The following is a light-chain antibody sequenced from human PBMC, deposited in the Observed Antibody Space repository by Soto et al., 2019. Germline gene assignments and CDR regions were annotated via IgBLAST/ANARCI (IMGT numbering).Light chain of an antibody. V-gene: IGKV1-39*01. J-gene: IGKJ1*01. CDR1: QSIGRY. CDR3: QQSYSTPRWT. Sequence: NQMTHTPTPQSPSVGVRVSITCQESQSIGRYLNWYQQKPGRAPNVLIYATSSLQSGVPSRFSGSGSGTDFTLTISSLQPEDFATYYCQQSYSTPRWTVGQGTKVDIK. CDR2: ATS.